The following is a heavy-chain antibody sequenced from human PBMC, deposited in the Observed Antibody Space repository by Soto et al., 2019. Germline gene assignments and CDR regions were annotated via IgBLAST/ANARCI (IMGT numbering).Heavy chain of an antibody. V-gene: IGHV1-46*03. D-gene: IGHD3-3*01. Sequence: QVQLVQSGAEVKKPGASVKVSCKASGYTFTSYYMHWVRQAPGQGPEWMGIINPSGGSTSYAQKVQSRVTMTRDTSTSTVYMELSSLRSEDTAVYYCASWGFWSGFTTPNYYYYYMDVWGKGTTVPVSS. J-gene: IGHJ6*03. CDR3: ASWGFWSGFTTPNYYYYYMDV. CDR1: GYTFTSYY. CDR2: INPSGGST.